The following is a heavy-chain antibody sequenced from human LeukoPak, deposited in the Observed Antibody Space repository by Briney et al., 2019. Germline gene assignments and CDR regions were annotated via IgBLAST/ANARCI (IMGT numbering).Heavy chain of an antibody. J-gene: IGHJ5*02. CDR3: ARCLWFGELLFWFDP. V-gene: IGHV4-39*01. CDR1: GGSISSSSYY. D-gene: IGHD3-10*01. Sequence: SETLSLTYTVSGGSISSSSYYWGWIRQPPGKGLEWIGSIYYSGSTYYNPSLKSRVTISVDTSKNQFSLKLSSVTAADTAVYYCARCLWFGELLFWFDPWGQGTLVTVSS. CDR2: IYYSGST.